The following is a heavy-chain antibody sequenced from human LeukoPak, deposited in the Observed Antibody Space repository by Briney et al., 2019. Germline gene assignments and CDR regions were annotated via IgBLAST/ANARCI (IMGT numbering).Heavy chain of an antibody. J-gene: IGHJ4*02. D-gene: IGHD4-23*01. V-gene: IGHV3-66*01. CDR2: IYSGGST. CDR3: AREDKLTPFYY. Sequence: PGGSLRLSCAASGFTVSSNSMSWVRQAPGKGLEWVSVIYSGGSTYYADSVKGRFTISRDNSKNTLYLQMNSLRAEDTAVYYCAREDKLTPFYYWGQGTLVTVSS. CDR1: GFTVSSNS.